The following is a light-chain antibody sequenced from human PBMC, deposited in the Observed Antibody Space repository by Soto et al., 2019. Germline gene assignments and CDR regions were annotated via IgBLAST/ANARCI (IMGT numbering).Light chain of an antibody. Sequence: EIVMTQSPATLSVSPGERATLSCRASQSVSSNLARYQQKPGQAPRLLIYGASTRATGIPARFSGSGSGTEFTLTISSLQSEDFAVYYCQQYNNWPPTVGQGTKLEIK. J-gene: IGKJ2*01. CDR1: QSVSSN. CDR2: GAS. V-gene: IGKV3-15*01. CDR3: QQYNNWPPT.